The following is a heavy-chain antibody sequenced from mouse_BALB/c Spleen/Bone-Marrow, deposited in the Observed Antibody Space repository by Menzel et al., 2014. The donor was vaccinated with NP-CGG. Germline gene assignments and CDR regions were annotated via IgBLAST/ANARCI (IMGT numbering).Heavy chain of an antibody. J-gene: IGHJ2*01. CDR3: ARSRYGSYYVY. CDR2: IYPGNVNT. V-gene: IGHV1S56*01. Sequence: QVQLQQSGPELVKPGASVMISCKASNYTFTTYYIYWVKQRPGQGLEWIGWIYPGNVNTKYNEKFKAKATLTADKSSSTAYMQLSSLTSEDSAVYFCARSRYGSYYVYWGQGTPLIVSS. CDR1: NYTFTTYY. D-gene: IGHD1-1*01.